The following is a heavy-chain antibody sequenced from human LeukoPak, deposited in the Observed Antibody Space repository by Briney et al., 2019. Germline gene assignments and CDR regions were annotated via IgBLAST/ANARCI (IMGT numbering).Heavy chain of an antibody. J-gene: IGHJ4*02. CDR3: ARDLNARKDGLHFGADC. CDR2: ISFDGSNT. D-gene: IGHD3-10*01. Sequence: PGGSLRLSCAASGFTFSSYGMHWVRQAPGKGLERVSIISFDGSNTYYGDSVRGRFTISRDNSKNTVDLQMGSLRVEDTAVYYCARDLNARKDGLHFGADCWGQGSLVTVSS. V-gene: IGHV3-33*01. CDR1: GFTFSSYG.